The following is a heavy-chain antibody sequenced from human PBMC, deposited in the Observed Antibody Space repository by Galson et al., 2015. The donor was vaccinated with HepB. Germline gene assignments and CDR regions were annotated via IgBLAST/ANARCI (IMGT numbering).Heavy chain of an antibody. J-gene: IGHJ2*01. Sequence: ETLSLTCTVSGGSISSSSYYWGWIRQPPGKGLEWIGSIYYSGSTYYNPSLKIRVTISVDTSKNQFSLKLSSVTAADTAMYYCARHKNPGEYFDLWGRGTLVTVSS. CDR2: IYYSGST. D-gene: IGHD1-26*01. CDR3: ARHKNPGEYFDL. V-gene: IGHV4-39*01. CDR1: GGSISSSSYY.